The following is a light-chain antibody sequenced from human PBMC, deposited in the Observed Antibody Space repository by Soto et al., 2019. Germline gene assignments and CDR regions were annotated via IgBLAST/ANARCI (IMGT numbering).Light chain of an antibody. CDR2: DAS. Sequence: EIVMTQSPATLSVSPGERATLSCMASQSVSSKLAWYQQKTGQANRLIIYDASTRATGIPDRFSGSGSGTEFTLTIRRMQSEELAVYYCKKYDNWPQTFGKGTTVDIK. J-gene: IGKJ1*01. V-gene: IGKV3-15*01. CDR1: QSVSSK. CDR3: KKYDNWPQT.